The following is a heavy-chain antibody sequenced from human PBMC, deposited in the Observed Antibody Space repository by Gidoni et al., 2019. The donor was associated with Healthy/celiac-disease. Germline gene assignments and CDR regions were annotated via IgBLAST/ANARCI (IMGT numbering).Heavy chain of an antibody. D-gene: IGHD5-12*01. V-gene: IGHV3-23*01. CDR1: GFTFSSYA. CDR3: AKDSGYDFTTGWFDP. Sequence: EVQLLESGGGLVQPGGSLRLSCAASGFTFSSYAMSWVRQAPEKGLESVSAISGSGGSTYYADSVKGRSTISRDNSKNTLYLQMNSLRAEDTAVYYCAKDSGYDFTTGWFDPWGQGTLVTVSS. J-gene: IGHJ5*02. CDR2: ISGSGGST.